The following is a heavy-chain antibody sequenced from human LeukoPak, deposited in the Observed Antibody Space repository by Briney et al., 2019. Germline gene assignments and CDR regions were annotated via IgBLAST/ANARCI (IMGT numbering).Heavy chain of an antibody. CDR3: ARSQWDWYFDL. CDR1: GFTFSSYA. D-gene: IGHD2-8*01. V-gene: IGHV3-30*04. CDR2: ISYDGSNK. J-gene: IGHJ2*01. Sequence: GGSLRLSCAASGFTFSSYAMHWVRQAPGKGLEWVAVISYDGSNKYYADSVKGRFTISRDNSKNTLYLQMNSLRAEDTAAYYCARSQWDWYFDLWGRGTLVTVSS.